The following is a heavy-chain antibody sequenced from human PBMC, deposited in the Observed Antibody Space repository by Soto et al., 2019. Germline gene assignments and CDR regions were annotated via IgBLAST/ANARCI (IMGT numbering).Heavy chain of an antibody. D-gene: IGHD6-19*01. CDR1: GGSVLAFH. J-gene: IGHJ4*01. Sequence: ENLSLTCSVSGGSVLAFHWPWVREPLGKGLVWVAFLGHGGSTDYNPSLKSRVAMSLDTSKNQVSLQLRSVTAADTAVFYCARVHVMVVAGSTFDYWGHGTLVTVS. CDR2: LGHGGST. V-gene: IGHV4-59*08. CDR3: ARVHVMVVAGSTFDY.